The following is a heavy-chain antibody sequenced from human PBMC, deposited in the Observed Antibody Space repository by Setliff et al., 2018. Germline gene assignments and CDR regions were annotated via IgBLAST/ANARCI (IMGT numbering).Heavy chain of an antibody. V-gene: IGHV4-30-4*08. CDR1: GGSISSGDYY. CDR2: IYYSGST. CDR3: AREGLGELSPEGFDY. J-gene: IGHJ4*02. Sequence: SETLSLTCTVSGGSISSGDYYWSWIRQPPGKGLEWIGYIYYSGSTYYNPSLKSRVTISMDTSKNQFSLKVSSVTAADTAVYYCAREGLGELSPEGFDYWGQGTLVTVPQ. D-gene: IGHD3-16*02.